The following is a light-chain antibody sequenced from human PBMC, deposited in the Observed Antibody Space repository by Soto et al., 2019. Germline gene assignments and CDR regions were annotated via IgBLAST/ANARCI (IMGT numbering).Light chain of an antibody. J-gene: IGKJ2*01. CDR1: QSISNY. CDR3: QASSNWPPYT. CDR2: DAS. V-gene: IGKV3-11*01. Sequence: IVLTQSPVTLSLSPGERATLSCRASQSISNYLAWYQQKPSQAPRLLIYDASNRATGIPARFSGSGSGTGLTSTISSPRPGGFAVLFWQASSNWPPYTFGQGTKLEIK.